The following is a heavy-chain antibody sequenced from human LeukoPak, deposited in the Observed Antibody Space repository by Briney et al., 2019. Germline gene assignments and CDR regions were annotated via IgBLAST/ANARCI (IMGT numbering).Heavy chain of an antibody. D-gene: IGHD2-2*01. Sequence: SETLSLTCAVYGGSFSGYYWSWIRQPPGKGLEWIGEINHSGSTNYNPSLKSRVTISVDTSKNQFSLKLSSVTAADTAVYYCARGYCSSTSCPGFDYWGQGTLDTVSS. V-gene: IGHV4-34*01. J-gene: IGHJ4*02. CDR3: ARGYCSSTSCPGFDY. CDR2: INHSGST. CDR1: GGSFSGYY.